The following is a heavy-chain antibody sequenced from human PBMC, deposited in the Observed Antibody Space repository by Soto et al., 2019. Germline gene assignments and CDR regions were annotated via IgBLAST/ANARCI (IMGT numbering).Heavy chain of an antibody. V-gene: IGHV1-18*01. D-gene: IGHD1-1*01. Sequence: QVHLVQSGAEVKKPGASVKVSCKGSGYAFTTYGITWVRQAPGQGLEWMGWISAHNGNTNYAQKLQGRVTVTRDTATSTSYRERRRLRSDDTGVYYCARGRYGDYWGQGALVTVSS. CDR1: GYAFTTYG. CDR2: ISAHNGNT. CDR3: ARGRYGDY. J-gene: IGHJ4*02.